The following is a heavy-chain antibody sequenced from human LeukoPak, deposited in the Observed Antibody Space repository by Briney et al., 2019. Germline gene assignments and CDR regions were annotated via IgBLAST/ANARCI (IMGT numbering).Heavy chain of an antibody. CDR2: ISGTGGSM. CDR1: GFTFRSYA. V-gene: IGHV3-23*01. D-gene: IGHD3-9*01. Sequence: PGGSLRLSCAASGFTFRSYAISWVRQAPGKGLEWVSAISGTGGSMYYADSVKGRFTISRDTSKNTVYLQMNSLRAEDTAVYYCAKDLYFDILSGYLDYWGQGTLVTVSS. CDR3: AKDLYFDILSGYLDY. J-gene: IGHJ4*02.